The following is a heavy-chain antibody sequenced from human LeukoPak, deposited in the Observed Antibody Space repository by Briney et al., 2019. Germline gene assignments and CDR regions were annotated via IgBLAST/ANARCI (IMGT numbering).Heavy chain of an antibody. J-gene: IGHJ4*02. CDR3: AKDRGGYYYDSSGYEDY. CDR1: GFTFSSYA. V-gene: IGHV3-23*01. Sequence: GGSLRLSCAASGFTFSSYAMSWVRQAPGKGLEWVSAISGSGGSTYYADSVKGRFTISRDNSKNTLYLQMNSLRAEDTAVYYCAKDRGGYYYDSSGYEDYWGQGTLVTVSS. D-gene: IGHD3-22*01. CDR2: ISGSGGST.